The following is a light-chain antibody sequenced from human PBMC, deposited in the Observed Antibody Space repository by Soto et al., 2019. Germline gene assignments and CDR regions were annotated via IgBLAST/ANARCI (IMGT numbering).Light chain of an antibody. V-gene: IGKV1-39*01. J-gene: IGKJ1*01. CDR3: QQSYSTPRT. CDR2: AAS. CDR1: QNIRNY. Sequence: DFQMTQSPSSLSASVGDRVTVTCRASQNIRNYLNWYQQKPGKAPKLLIYAASSLQSGVPSRFSGSGSGTDFTLTISSLQPEDFATYYCQQSYSTPRTFGQGTKVDIK.